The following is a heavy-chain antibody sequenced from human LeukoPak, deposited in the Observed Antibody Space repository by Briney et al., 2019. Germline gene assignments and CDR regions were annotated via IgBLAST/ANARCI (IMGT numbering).Heavy chain of an antibody. CDR2: INPNSGGT. CDR3: ARVGLGYSSGWFEDWFDP. V-gene: IGHV1-2*02. D-gene: IGHD6-19*01. CDR1: GYTFTGYY. J-gene: IGHJ5*02. Sequence: ASVKVSCKASGYTFTGYYMHWVRQAPGQGLEWMGWINPNSGGTNYAQKFQGRVTMTRDTSISTAYMELSRLRSDDTAVYYCARVGLGYSSGWFEDWFDPWGQGTLVTVSS.